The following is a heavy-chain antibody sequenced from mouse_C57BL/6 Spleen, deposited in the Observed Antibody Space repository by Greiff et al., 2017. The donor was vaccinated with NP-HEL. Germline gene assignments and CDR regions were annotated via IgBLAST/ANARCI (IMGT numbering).Heavy chain of an antibody. CDR3: ARNLFYYGTSYAMDY. CDR1: GYTFTSYD. D-gene: IGHD1-1*01. CDR2: IYPRDGST. J-gene: IGHJ4*01. Sequence: QVQLKQSGPELVKPGASVKLSCKASGYTFTSYDINWVKQRPGQGLEWIGWIYPRDGSTKYNEKFKGKATLTVDTSSSTAYMELHSLTSEDSAVYFCARNLFYYGTSYAMDYWGQGTSVTVSS. V-gene: IGHV1-85*01.